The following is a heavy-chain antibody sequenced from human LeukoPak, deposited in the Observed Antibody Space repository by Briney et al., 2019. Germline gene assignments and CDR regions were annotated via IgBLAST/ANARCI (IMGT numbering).Heavy chain of an antibody. J-gene: IGHJ4*02. D-gene: IGHD6-6*01. V-gene: IGHV1-2*02. CDR3: ARDQGEYSSSYYFDY. Sequence: ASVKVSCKASGYTLTGYYMHWVRQAPGQGLEWMGWINPNSGGTNYAQKFQGRVTMTRDTSISTAYMELSRLRSDDTAVYYCARDQGEYSSSYYFDYWGQGTLVTVSS. CDR2: INPNSGGT. CDR1: GYTLTGYY.